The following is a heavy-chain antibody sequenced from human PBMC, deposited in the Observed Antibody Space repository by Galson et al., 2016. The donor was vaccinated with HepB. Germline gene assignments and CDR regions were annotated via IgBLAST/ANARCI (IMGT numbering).Heavy chain of an antibody. CDR1: GFTFRNHQ. CDR2: IEPDGNSP. CDR3: ARDLSGPDF. V-gene: IGHV3-74*01. J-gene: IGHJ4*02. Sequence: SLRLSCAISGFTFRNHQMHWVRQVPGKGLVWVSRIEPDGNSPIYADSVKGRFTISRDNAKNTLYLQMNSLRVEDTAVYYCARDLSGPDFWGQGMLVTVSS.